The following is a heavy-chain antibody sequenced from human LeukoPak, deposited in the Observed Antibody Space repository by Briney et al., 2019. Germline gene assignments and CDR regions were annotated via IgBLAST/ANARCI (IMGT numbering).Heavy chain of an antibody. CDR3: ARYVRDYYGSGSSDY. CDR1: GFTFSSYS. CDR2: MSSSSSYR. D-gene: IGHD3-10*01. J-gene: IGHJ4*02. V-gene: IGHV3-21*01. Sequence: GGSLRLSCAASGFTFSSYSMNWVRQAPGKGLEWVSSMSSSSSYRHYADSVKGRFTISRDNAKNSLYLQMNSLRAEDTAVYYCARYVRDYYGSGSSDYWGQGTLVTVSS.